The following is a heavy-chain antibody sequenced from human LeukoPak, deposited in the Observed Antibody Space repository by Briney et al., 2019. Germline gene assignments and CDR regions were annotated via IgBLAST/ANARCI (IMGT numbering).Heavy chain of an antibody. D-gene: IGHD3-22*01. Sequence: GGSLRLSCAASGFTVSSNYMGWVRQAPGKELEWVSVIYSGGSTYYADSVQGRFTISRDNSNNTLYLQLNSLRAEDTAVYYCARDTYSYDSSGYYFSDWGQGTLVTVSS. V-gene: IGHV3-66*01. CDR3: ARDTYSYDSSGYYFSD. J-gene: IGHJ4*02. CDR2: IYSGGST. CDR1: GFTVSSNY.